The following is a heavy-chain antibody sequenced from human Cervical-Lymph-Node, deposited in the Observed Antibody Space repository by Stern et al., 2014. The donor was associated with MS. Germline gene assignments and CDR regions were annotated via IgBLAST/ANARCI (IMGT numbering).Heavy chain of an antibody. J-gene: IGHJ4*02. Sequence: EQLVQSGAEVKRPGSSVRVSCKASGGTFSTYSISWVRQAPGQGLEWMGGIILIFGTVNYAQKFQGRLTMSADKSTSTVYLDLNSLRSEDTAMYYCARYRGTFYFDNWGQGTLVTVSS. CDR1: GGTFSTYS. D-gene: IGHD1-1*01. V-gene: IGHV1-69*06. CDR2: IILIFGTV. CDR3: ARYRGTFYFDN.